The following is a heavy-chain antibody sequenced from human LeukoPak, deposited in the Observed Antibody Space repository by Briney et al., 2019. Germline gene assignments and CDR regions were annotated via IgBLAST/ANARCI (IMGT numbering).Heavy chain of an antibody. V-gene: IGHV1-69*05. CDR3: SSRGGSTSSLDS. J-gene: IGHJ4*02. D-gene: IGHD6-6*01. Sequence: SVKVSCKASRGTFSNLAFSWVRHAPGQGLEWMGGIIPAFGTPSYPQRFHGRVTISTDESTSSVYMELSGLRSEDTAVYYCSSRGGSTSSLDSWGQGTL. CDR2: IIPAFGTP. CDR1: RGTFSNLA.